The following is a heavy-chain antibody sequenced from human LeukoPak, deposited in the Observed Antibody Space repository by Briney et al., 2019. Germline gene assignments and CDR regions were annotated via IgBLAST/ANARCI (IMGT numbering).Heavy chain of an antibody. J-gene: IGHJ4*02. V-gene: IGHV1-69*05. CDR2: IIPIFDTA. CDR3: ASPSVYNWNYHGERVPFDY. D-gene: IGHD1-7*01. CDR1: VGTLSHYA. Sequence: SVHVSFQSCVGTLSHYAISGVRQAAGQERAWMGGIIPIFDTAKYAQKFQGRVTITTDESTSTAYMELSSLRSEDTAVYYCASPSVYNWNYHGERVPFDYWGQGTLVTVSS.